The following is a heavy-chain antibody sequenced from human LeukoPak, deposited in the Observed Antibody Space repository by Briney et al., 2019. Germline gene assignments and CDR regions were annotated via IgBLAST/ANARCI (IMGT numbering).Heavy chain of an antibody. D-gene: IGHD1-26*01. Sequence: SETLSLTRAVYGGSFSGYYWSWIRQPPGKGLEWIGEINHSGSTNYNPSLKSRVTISVDTSKNQFSLKLSSVTAADTAVYYCARDRVVGAIGYWGQGTLVTVSS. V-gene: IGHV4-34*01. J-gene: IGHJ4*02. CDR3: ARDRVVGAIGY. CDR2: INHSGST. CDR1: GGSFSGYY.